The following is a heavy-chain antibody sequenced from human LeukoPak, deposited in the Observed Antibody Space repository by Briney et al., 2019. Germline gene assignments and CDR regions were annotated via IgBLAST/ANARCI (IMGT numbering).Heavy chain of an antibody. CDR2: IDYTGST. CDR1: GGSISNYY. CDR3: ARDLGSGTRYTWFDP. J-gene: IGHJ5*02. D-gene: IGHD1-26*01. Sequence: PSETLSLTCTVSGGSISNYYWTWIRQPPGKGLEWLGYIDYTGSTNSDPSLKSRLTFSIDASKNQFSLKLSSVTADDTAVYFCARDLGSGTRYTWFDPWGQGALVTVSS. V-gene: IGHV4-59*01.